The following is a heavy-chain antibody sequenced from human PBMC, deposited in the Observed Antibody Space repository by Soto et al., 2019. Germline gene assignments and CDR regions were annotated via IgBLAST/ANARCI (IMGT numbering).Heavy chain of an antibody. D-gene: IGHD3-3*01. CDR2: IKQDGSEK. Sequence: GESLKISCAASGFTFSSYWMSWVRQAPGKGLKWVANIKQDGSEKYYVDSVKGRFTISRDNAKNSLYLQMNSLRAEDTAVYYCARDNNDFWSGYWNYYGMDVWGQGTTVTVSS. CDR1: GFTFSSYW. CDR3: ARDNNDFWSGYWNYYGMDV. V-gene: IGHV3-7*01. J-gene: IGHJ6*02.